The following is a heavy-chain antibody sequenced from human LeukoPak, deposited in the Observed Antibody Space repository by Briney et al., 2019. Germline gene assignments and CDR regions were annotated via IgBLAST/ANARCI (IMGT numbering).Heavy chain of an antibody. CDR1: GFTFSSYE. CDR3: AREGGGGVVITPYYFDY. D-gene: IGHD3-22*01. V-gene: IGHV3-48*03. J-gene: IGHJ4*02. CDR2: ISSSGSTI. Sequence: GGSLRLSCAASGFTFSSYEMNWVRQAPGKGLEWVSYISSSGSTIYYADSVKGRFTISRDNSKNTLYLQMNSLRAEDTAVYYCAREGGGGVVITPYYFDYWGQGTLVTVSS.